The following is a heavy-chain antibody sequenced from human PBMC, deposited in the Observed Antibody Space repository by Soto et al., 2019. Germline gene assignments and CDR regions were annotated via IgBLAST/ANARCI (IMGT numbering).Heavy chain of an antibody. CDR1: GFTFSSYG. D-gene: IGHD6-19*01. CDR3: ARSGEWLRLGWFDP. J-gene: IGHJ5*02. CDR2: IWYDGSNK. V-gene: IGHV3-33*01. Sequence: QVQLVESGGGVVQPGRYLRLSCAASGFTFSSYGMHWVRQAPGKGLEWVAVIWYDGSNKYYADSVKGRFTISRDNSKNTLYLQMNSLRAEDTAVYYGARSGEWLRLGWFDPWGQGTLVTVSS.